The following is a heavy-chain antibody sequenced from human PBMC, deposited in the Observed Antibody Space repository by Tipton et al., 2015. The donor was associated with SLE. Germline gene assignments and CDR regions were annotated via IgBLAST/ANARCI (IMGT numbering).Heavy chain of an antibody. J-gene: IGHJ4*02. V-gene: IGHV4-38-2*01. D-gene: IGHD2-15*01. Sequence: TLSLTCDVSGYSFSSGYYWGWIPQPPGKGLEWIGCIYHSGNTYYNPSLKSRVTISVDTSKNQFSLKLSSVTAADTAVYYCARPAVVVATNFDYWGQGTLVTVSS. CDR3: ARPAVVVATNFDY. CDR1: GYSFSSGYY. CDR2: IYHSGNT.